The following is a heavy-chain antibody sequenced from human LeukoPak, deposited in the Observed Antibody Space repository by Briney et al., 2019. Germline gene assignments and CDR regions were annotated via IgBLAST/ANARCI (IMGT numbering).Heavy chain of an antibody. CDR1: GYTFTSYD. CDR3: ARGVATNY. J-gene: IGHJ4*02. Sequence: VASVKVSCKASGYTFTSYDINWVRQAAGQGLEWMAWVNPNSGDTGYAQKFQGRVTITRNTSISTAFLELSSLRSEDTAVYYCARGVATNYWGQGTLVTVSS. CDR2: VNPNSGDT. D-gene: IGHD5-12*01. V-gene: IGHV1-8*03.